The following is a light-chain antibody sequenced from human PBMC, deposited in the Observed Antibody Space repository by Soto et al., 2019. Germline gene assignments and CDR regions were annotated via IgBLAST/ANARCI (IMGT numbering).Light chain of an antibody. CDR2: KAS. V-gene: IGKV1-5*03. CDR1: QSISSW. J-gene: IGKJ2*01. CDR3: QQYNSYPST. Sequence: DIQMTQSPSTLSASVGDRVHITCRASQSISSWLAWYQQKPGKAPKLLIYKASSLESGVPSRFSGSGSGTEFTLTISSLQPHDFATYYRQQYNSYPSTFGQGTKLEIK.